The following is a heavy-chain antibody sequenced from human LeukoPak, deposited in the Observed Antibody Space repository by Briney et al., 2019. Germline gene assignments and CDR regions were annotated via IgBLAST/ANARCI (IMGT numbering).Heavy chain of an antibody. Sequence: GGSLRLSCAASGFTFSSYGMHWVRQAPGKGLEWVAVISYDGSNKYYADSVKGRFTISRDNSKNTLYLQMNSLRAEDTAVYYCARTTGDFWSGYYDYWGQGTLVTVSS. CDR1: GFTFSSYG. V-gene: IGHV3-30*03. CDR3: ARTTGDFWSGYYDY. J-gene: IGHJ4*02. CDR2: ISYDGSNK. D-gene: IGHD3-3*01.